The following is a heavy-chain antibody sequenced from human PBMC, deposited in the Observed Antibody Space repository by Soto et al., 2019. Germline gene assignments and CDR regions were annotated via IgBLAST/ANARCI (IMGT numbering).Heavy chain of an antibody. CDR3: ARDDPLAAADLLGAFDI. CDR1: GGTFSSYT. V-gene: IGHV1-69*08. J-gene: IGHJ3*02. Sequence: QVQLVQSGAEVKKPGSSVKVSCKASGGTFSSYTISWVRQAPGQGLEWMGRIIPILGIANYAQKFQGRVTITADKSTSTAYMELSSLRSEDTAVYHCARDDPLAAADLLGAFDIWGQGTMVTVSS. D-gene: IGHD6-13*01. CDR2: IIPILGIA.